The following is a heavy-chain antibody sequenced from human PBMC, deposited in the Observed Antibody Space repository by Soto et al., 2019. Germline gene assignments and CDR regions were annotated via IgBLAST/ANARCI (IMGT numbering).Heavy chain of an antibody. D-gene: IGHD6-19*01. J-gene: IGHJ4*02. V-gene: IGHV6-1*01. CDR3: ARGSYYSGWV. CDR1: GDSVSSTSTA. Sequence: PSQTLSLTCAISGDSVSSTSTAWSWIRQSPSRGLEWLGRTYYRSKWYSDYAVSVKSRITLNPDTSKNQFSLQLKSVTPEDTAVYYCARGSYYSGWVWGQGTLVTVSS. CDR2: TYYRSKWYS.